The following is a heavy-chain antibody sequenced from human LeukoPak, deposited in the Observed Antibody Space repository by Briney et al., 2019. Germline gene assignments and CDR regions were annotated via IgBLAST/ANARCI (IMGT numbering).Heavy chain of an antibody. CDR2: ISYDGSNK. V-gene: IGHV3-30-3*01. J-gene: IGHJ2*01. CDR3: ARDHYDTTNWYFDL. Sequence: GGSLRLSCAASGFTFSSYAMHWVRQAPGKGLEWVAVISYDGSNKYYADSVKGRFTISRDNSKNTLYLQMNSLRAEDTAVYYCARDHYDTTNWYFDLWGRGTLVTVSS. D-gene: IGHD3-22*01. CDR1: GFTFSSYA.